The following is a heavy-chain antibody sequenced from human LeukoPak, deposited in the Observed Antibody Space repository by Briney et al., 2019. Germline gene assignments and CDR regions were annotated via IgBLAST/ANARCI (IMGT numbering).Heavy chain of an antibody. D-gene: IGHD3-10*01. CDR2: IYYSGST. CDR3: ATRPYGSGSYYNGAYYFDY. Sequence: SETLSLTCTVSGGSISSSSYYWGWMRQPPGKGREWIGSIYYSGSTYYNPSLKSRVTISVDTSKNQFSLKLSSVTAADTAVYYCATRPYGSGSYYNGAYYFDYWGQGTLVTVSS. CDR1: GGSISSSSYY. V-gene: IGHV4-39*01. J-gene: IGHJ4*02.